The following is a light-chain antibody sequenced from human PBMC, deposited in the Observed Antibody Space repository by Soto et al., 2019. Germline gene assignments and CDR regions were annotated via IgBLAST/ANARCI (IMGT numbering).Light chain of an antibody. CDR1: QSVGSNY. V-gene: IGKV3-20*01. CDR3: HNYSFGRNT. CDR2: GAS. J-gene: IGKJ2*01. Sequence: IVLTQSPGTLSLSPGERATLSCRASQSVGSNYLAWFQYKPGQAPSLLIYGASSRATGIPDRFSGSGSGTDFTLTISRLEPADFAVYFCHNYSFGRNTFCQGTKLEI.